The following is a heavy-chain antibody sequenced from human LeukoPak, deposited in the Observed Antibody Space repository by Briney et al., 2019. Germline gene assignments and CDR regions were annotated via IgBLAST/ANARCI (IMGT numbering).Heavy chain of an antibody. CDR3: ARVLGATSPYGMYV. CDR1: GYTFTSYG. CDR2: ISAYNSNT. D-gene: IGHD1-26*01. J-gene: IGHJ6*02. Sequence: ASVKVSCKASGYTFTSYGISWVRQAPGQGLEWMGWISAYNSNTNYAQKRQGRVTMTTDPYTSTAYMELRRLRSDDTAVYYCARVLGATSPYGMYVWGQGTTVTVSS. V-gene: IGHV1-18*01.